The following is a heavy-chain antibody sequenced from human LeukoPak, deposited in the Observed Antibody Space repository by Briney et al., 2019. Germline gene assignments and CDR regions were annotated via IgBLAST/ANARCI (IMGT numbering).Heavy chain of an antibody. D-gene: IGHD3-22*01. CDR1: AFTFSSYS. Sequence: GGSLRLSCTASAFTFSSYSMNWVRQAPGKGLEWVSSISSSSSYIYYADSVKGRFTISRDNAKNSLYLQMNSLRAEDTAVYYCAREAEYYYDSSGYQSSYYMDVWGKGTTVTVSS. CDR3: AREAEYYYDSSGYQSSYYMDV. J-gene: IGHJ6*03. V-gene: IGHV3-21*01. CDR2: ISSSSSYI.